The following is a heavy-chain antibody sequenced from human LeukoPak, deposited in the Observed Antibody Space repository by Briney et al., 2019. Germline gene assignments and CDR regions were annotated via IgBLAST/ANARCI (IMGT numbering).Heavy chain of an antibody. V-gene: IGHV3-53*04. Sequence: PGGSLRLPCAASGFTVSSSYMSWVRQSPGKGLEWVSVIYSGGSTYHADSVKGRFTISRHNSKNTLYLQMNSLRVEDTAVYYCARAASYESSGYPDYWGQGTLVTVSS. D-gene: IGHD3-22*01. CDR2: IYSGGST. CDR3: ARAASYESSGYPDY. J-gene: IGHJ4*02. CDR1: GFTVSSSY.